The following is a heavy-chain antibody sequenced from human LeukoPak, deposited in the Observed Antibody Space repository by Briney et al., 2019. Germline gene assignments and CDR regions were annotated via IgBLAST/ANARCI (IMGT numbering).Heavy chain of an antibody. J-gene: IGHJ4*02. V-gene: IGHV5-51*01. CDR2: IYPGDSDT. Sequence: GESLKISFKGSGYSFTSYWIGWVRQMPGKGLEWRGIIYPGDSDTRYTPSIQGQVTTSAKKSISTAYLQWSSLNASDTAMYSCASTLVKTGNGDYWGQGTLVTVSS. D-gene: IGHD1-1*01. CDR3: ASTLVKTGNGDY. CDR1: GYSFTSYW.